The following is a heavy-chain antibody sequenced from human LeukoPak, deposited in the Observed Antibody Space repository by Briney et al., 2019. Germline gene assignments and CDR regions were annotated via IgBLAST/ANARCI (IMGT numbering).Heavy chain of an antibody. CDR2: IYTSGST. Sequence: SETLSLTCTVSGGSISSYYWSWIRQLPGKGLEWIGYIYTSGSTNYNPSLKSRVTISVDTSKNQFSLKLSSVTAADTAVYYCARHAVAYRTVGWFDPWGRGTLVTVSS. CDR1: GGSISSYY. J-gene: IGHJ5*02. D-gene: IGHD3-16*01. CDR3: ARHAVAYRTVGWFDP. V-gene: IGHV4-4*09.